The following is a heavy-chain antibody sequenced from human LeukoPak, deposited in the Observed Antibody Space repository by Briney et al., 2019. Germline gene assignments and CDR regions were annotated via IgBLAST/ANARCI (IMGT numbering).Heavy chain of an antibody. CDR3: ARTSGQRGLYNWFDP. CDR1: GYTFTSYD. Sequence: GASVKVSCKASGYTFTSYDINWVRQAPGQGLEWMGGIIPIFGTANYAQKFQGRVTITTDESTSTAYMELSSLRSEDTAVYYCARTSGQRGLYNWFDPWGQGTLVTVSS. D-gene: IGHD2-15*01. CDR2: IIPIFGTA. J-gene: IGHJ5*02. V-gene: IGHV1-69*05.